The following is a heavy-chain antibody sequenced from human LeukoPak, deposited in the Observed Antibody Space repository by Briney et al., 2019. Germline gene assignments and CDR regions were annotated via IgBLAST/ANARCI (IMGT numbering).Heavy chain of an antibody. CDR1: GGSFSGYY. Sequence: SETLSLTCAVYGGSFSGYYWSWVRQPPGKGLEWIGEINHSGSTNYNPSLKSRVTISVDTSKNQFSLKLSSVTAADTAVYYCARVFWLSRYYYYYYMDVWGKGTTVTVSS. D-gene: IGHD3-9*01. J-gene: IGHJ6*03. V-gene: IGHV4-34*01. CDR2: INHSGST. CDR3: ARVFWLSRYYYYYYMDV.